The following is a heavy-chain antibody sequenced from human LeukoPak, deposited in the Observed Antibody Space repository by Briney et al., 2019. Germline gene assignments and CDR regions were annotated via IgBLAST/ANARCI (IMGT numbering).Heavy chain of an antibody. V-gene: IGHV3-7*01. CDR1: GFTFSSYW. CDR2: IKQDGSEK. Sequence: GGSLRLSCAASGFTFSSYWMTWVRQAPGKGLGWVANIKQDGSEKYYVDSVKGRFTISRDNAKNSLYLQMNSLRAEDTAVYYCARDGPTAYFDYWGQGALVTVSS. J-gene: IGHJ4*02. D-gene: IGHD5-18*01. CDR3: ARDGPTAYFDY.